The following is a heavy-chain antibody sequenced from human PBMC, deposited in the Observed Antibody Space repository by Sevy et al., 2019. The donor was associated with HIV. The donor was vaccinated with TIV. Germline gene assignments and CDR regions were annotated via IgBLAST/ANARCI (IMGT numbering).Heavy chain of an antibody. CDR2: ISYDGSNK. CDR1: GFTFSSYA. D-gene: IGHD3-3*01. Sequence: GGSLRLSCAASGFTFSSYAMHWVRQAPGKGLEWVAVISYDGSNKYYADSVKGRFTISRDNSKNTLYLQMNSLRAEDTAVYYCARDGPRRYYDFWSGQDYYYGMDVWGQWTTVTVSS. V-gene: IGHV3-30*04. CDR3: ARDGPRRYYDFWSGQDYYYGMDV. J-gene: IGHJ6*02.